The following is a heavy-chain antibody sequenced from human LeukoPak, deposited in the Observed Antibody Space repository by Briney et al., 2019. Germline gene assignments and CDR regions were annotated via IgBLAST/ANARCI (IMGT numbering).Heavy chain of an antibody. V-gene: IGHV3-53*01. CDR2: IYNDGST. CDR1: GLTVSSSY. CDR3: ARNILFAFDI. J-gene: IGHJ3*02. Sequence: GGSLRLSCAASGLTVSSSYMSWVHQAPGKGLEWVSIIYNDGSTYYADSMKGRFTISRDNSKNTLYLQVNSPRAEDTAMYYCARNILFAFDIWGQGTMVTVSS.